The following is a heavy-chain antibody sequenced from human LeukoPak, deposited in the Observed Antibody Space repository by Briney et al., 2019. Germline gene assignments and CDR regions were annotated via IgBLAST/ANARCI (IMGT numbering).Heavy chain of an antibody. V-gene: IGHV4-34*01. D-gene: IGHD3-10*01. J-gene: IGHJ4*02. CDR3: ARVPEFACGLDY. CDR2: INHSESA. CDR1: GGSFSGYY. Sequence: SETLSLTCAVYGGSFSGYYWSWIRQPPGKGLEWIGEINHSESANYNPSLKSRVTISVDTSKSQFSLKVSSATAADTAVYYCARVPEFACGLDYWGQGTLVTVSS.